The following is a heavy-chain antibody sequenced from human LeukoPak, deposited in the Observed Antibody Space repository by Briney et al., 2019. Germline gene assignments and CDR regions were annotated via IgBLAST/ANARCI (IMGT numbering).Heavy chain of an antibody. V-gene: IGHV3-21*01. D-gene: IGHD5-12*01. Sequence: GGSLRLSCAASGFTFSSYSMNWVRQAPGKGLEWVSSISSSSSYIYYADSVKGRFTISRDNAKNSLYLQMNSLRDEDTAVYYCARVGYSGYDPKAYWGQGTLVTVSS. CDR2: ISSSSSYI. J-gene: IGHJ4*02. CDR1: GFTFSSYS. CDR3: ARVGYSGYDPKAY.